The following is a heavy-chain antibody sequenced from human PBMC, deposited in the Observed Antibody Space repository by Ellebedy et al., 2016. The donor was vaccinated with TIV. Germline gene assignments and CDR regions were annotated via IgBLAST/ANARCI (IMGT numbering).Heavy chain of an antibody. CDR1: GFTCSSYW. D-gene: IGHD5-18*01. CDR3: ARGDSYGSGVLIVY. J-gene: IGHJ4*02. V-gene: IGHV3-74*01. Sequence: GGSLRLSCAASGFTCSSYWMHWVRQAPGKGLVWVSRINSDGSSTRYAEYVKGRFTISRDNGKNTLYLQMNSLRGEDTAVYYCARGDSYGSGVLIVYWGQGTLVTVSS. CDR2: INSDGSST.